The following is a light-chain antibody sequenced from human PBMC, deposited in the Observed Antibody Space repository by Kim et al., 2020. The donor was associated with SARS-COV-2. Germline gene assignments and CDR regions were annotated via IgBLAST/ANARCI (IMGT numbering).Light chain of an antibody. CDR2: QGS. V-gene: IGLV3-1*01. CDR1: VLGDKS. CDR3: QAWDSSTVV. J-gene: IGLJ2*01. Sequence: SVSAGQTACSTGSGDVLGDKSACWYQQKPGQTPVLVMYQGSGRPSGIPGRFAGANSGNTATLTIGGTQAMEEADYYSQAWDSSTVVFGGGTKLTVL.